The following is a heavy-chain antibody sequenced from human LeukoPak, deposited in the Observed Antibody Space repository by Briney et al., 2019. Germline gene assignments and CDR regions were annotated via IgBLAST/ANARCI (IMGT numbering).Heavy chain of an antibody. J-gene: IGHJ4*02. CDR1: GGSISSSSSY. CDR2: IYYSGTT. D-gene: IGHD3-3*01. V-gene: IGHV4-39*01. Sequence: SETLSLTCTVSGGSISSSSSYWGWIRQPPGKGLEWIGSIYYSGTTYYNPSLKSRVTISVDTSKNQFSLKLSSVTAADTAVYYCARHTYYDFWSGYYTVFDYWGQGTLVTVSS. CDR3: ARHTYYDFWSGYYTVFDY.